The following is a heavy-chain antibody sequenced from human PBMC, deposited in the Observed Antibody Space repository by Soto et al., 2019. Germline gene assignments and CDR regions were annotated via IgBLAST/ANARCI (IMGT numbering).Heavy chain of an antibody. CDR1: GFTFSSYA. CDR3: ARDRDDILTGYSYYFDY. J-gene: IGHJ4*02. CDR2: ISGSGSSK. D-gene: IGHD3-9*01. V-gene: IGHV3-23*01. Sequence: GGSLRLSCAASGFTFSSYAMSWVRQAPGKGLEWVSAISGSGSSKYYADSVKGRFTISRDNSKNTLYLQMNSLRAEDTAVYYCARDRDDILTGYSYYFDYWGQGTLVTVSS.